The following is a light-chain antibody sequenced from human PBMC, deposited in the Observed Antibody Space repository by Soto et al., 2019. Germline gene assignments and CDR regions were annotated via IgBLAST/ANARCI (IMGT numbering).Light chain of an antibody. J-gene: IGLJ2*01. V-gene: IGLV2-23*01. CDR3: CSYGGNAVFAL. CDR2: EGT. CDR1: NSSIGSYNL. Sequence: QSALTQPASVSGSPGQSITISCTGSNSSIGSYNLVSWYQQHPGKVPRLMIYEGTKRPSGVSNRFSGSRSGNTASLTISGLQAEDEADYYCCSYGGNAVFALFGGGTKLTVL.